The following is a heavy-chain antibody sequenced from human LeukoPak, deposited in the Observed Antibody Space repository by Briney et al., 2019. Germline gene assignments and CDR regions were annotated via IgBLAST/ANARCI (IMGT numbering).Heavy chain of an antibody. Sequence: GASVKVSCKASGGTFSSYAISWVRQAPGQGLEWMGWISAYNGNTNYAQKLQGRVTMTTDTSTSTAYMELRSLRSDDTAVYYCARGEGSGYDFGYYYYGMDVWGQGTTVTVSS. CDR1: GGTFSSYA. CDR2: ISAYNGNT. V-gene: IGHV1-18*01. CDR3: ARGEGSGYDFGYYYYGMDV. J-gene: IGHJ6*02. D-gene: IGHD5-12*01.